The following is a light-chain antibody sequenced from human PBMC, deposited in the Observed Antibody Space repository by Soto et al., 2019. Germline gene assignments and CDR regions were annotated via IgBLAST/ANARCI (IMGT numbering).Light chain of an antibody. Sequence: EIVLTQSPGTLSLSPGERATLSCRASQSVSSSYLAWYQQKPGQAPRLLIYGASSRATGIPDRFSGSGSGTDFTLAISRLEPEDFEVYYCQQYGSSLVALGQGTKVDIK. CDR3: QQYGSSLVA. CDR1: QSVSSSY. CDR2: GAS. V-gene: IGKV3-20*01. J-gene: IGKJ1*01.